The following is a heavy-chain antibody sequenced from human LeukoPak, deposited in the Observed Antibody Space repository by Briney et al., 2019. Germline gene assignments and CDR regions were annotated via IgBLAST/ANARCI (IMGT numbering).Heavy chain of an antibody. D-gene: IGHD1-26*01. CDR1: GYTFTSYG. CDR3: AGGVVGATISVPEDAFDI. V-gene: IGHV1-18*01. Sequence: VASVKVSCKASGYTFTSYGISWVRQAPAQGLEWMGWISAYNGNTNYAQKLQGRVTMTTDTSTSTAYMELRSLRSDDTAVYYCAGGVVGATISVPEDAFDIWGQGTMVTVSS. J-gene: IGHJ3*02. CDR2: ISAYNGNT.